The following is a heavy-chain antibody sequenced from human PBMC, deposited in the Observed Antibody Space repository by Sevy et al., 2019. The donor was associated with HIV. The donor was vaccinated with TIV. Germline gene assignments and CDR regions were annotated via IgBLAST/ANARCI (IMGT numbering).Heavy chain of an antibody. CDR3: VKGGSISATGNDAFDI. V-gene: IGHV3-23*01. CDR1: GFTFSNVW. J-gene: IGHJ3*02. D-gene: IGHD6-13*01. Sequence: GGSLRLSCAASGFTFSNVWTSWVRQASGKGLQWVSVIHNSGDTTYYADSVKGRFTISRDNSENTLYLQMNSLRAEDTAVYYCVKGGSISATGNDAFDIWGQRTMVTVS. CDR2: IHNSGDTT.